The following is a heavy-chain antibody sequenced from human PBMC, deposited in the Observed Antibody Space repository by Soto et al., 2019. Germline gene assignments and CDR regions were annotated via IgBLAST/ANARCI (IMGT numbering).Heavy chain of an antibody. D-gene: IGHD3-3*01. J-gene: IGHJ5*02. CDR2: INHSGST. CDR1: GGSFSGYY. CDR3: ARGMRITIFGVVINNWFDP. Sequence: SETLSLTCAVYGGSFSGYYWSWIRQPPGKGLEWIGEINHSGSTNYNPSLKSRVTISVDTSKNQFSLKLSSVTAADTAVYYCARGMRITIFGVVINNWFDPGAREPWSPSPQ. V-gene: IGHV4-34*01.